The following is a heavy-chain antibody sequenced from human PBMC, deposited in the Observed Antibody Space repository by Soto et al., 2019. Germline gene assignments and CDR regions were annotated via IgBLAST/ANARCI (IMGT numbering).Heavy chain of an antibody. CDR3: VRDGTKTLRDWFDP. CDR2: IYATGTT. J-gene: IGHJ5*02. D-gene: IGHD1-1*01. CDR1: GASISGFY. V-gene: IGHV4-4*07. Sequence: TLSLTCTVSGASISGFYWSWIRKSAGKGLEWIGRIYATGTTDYNPSLKSRVMMSVDTSKKQFSLKLRSVTAADTAVYYCVRDGTKTLRDWFDPWGQGISVTVSS.